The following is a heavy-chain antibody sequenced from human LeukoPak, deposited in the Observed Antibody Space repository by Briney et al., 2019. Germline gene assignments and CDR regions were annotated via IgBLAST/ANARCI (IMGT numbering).Heavy chain of an antibody. J-gene: IGHJ4*02. Sequence: GGSLRLSCAASGFTFSSYEMNWVRQAPGKGLEWASYISSSGSTIYYADSVKGRFTISRDNAKNSLYLQMNSLRAEDTALYYCARGGMITGRFAYWGQGTLVTVSS. V-gene: IGHV3-48*03. D-gene: IGHD3-16*01. CDR3: ARGGMITGRFAY. CDR2: ISSSGSTI. CDR1: GFTFSSYE.